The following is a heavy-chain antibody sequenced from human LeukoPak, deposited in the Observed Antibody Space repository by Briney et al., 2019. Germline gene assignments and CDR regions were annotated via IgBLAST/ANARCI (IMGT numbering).Heavy chain of an antibody. D-gene: IGHD2-2*01. Sequence: TSETLSLTCTVSGGSLSDYFWTWMRQPPGKGLEWIGHITYSGDTNYNPSLKSRVSMSVDTSRRHFSLRLSSVSTADTAVYYCARARSEGVPAGILHDSWGQGTLVIVSS. V-gene: IGHV4-59*01. CDR1: GGSLSDYF. J-gene: IGHJ4*02. CDR3: ARARSEGVPAGILHDS. CDR2: ITYSGDT.